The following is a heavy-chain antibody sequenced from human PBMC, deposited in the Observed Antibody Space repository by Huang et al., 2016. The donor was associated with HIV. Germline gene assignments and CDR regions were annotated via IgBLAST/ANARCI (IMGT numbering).Heavy chain of an antibody. J-gene: IGHJ4*02. Sequence: QLQPQESGPRLVKPSETLSLTCTVSGGSISSTSYYWGWIRQPPGKGLEWIGKNFYSGTTYYNPSLKSRVTISVDTSKNQFSLKLSSVTAADTAVYYCARRPFFYGSGSYPLFDYWGQGTLVTVSS. CDR2: NFYSGTT. CDR1: GGSISSTSYY. V-gene: IGHV4-39*01. CDR3: ARRPFFYGSGSYPLFDY. D-gene: IGHD3-10*01.